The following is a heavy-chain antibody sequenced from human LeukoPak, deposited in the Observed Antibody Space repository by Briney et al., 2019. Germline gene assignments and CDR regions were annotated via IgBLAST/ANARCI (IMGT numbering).Heavy chain of an antibody. D-gene: IGHD4-17*01. V-gene: IGHV1-46*01. J-gene: IGHJ6*02. CDR1: GYTFTSYY. Sequence: ASVNVSCTASGYTFTSYYMHWVRQAPGQGLEWMGIINPSGGSTSYAQKFQGRVTMTRDTSTSTDYMELSSLRSEDTAVYYCARYLVTTGGMDVWGQGTTVTVSS. CDR2: INPSGGST. CDR3: ARYLVTTGGMDV.